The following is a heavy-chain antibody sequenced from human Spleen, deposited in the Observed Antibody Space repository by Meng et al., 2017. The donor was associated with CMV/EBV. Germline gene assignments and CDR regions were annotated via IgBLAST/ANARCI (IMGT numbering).Heavy chain of an antibody. CDR1: GITVSTYG. V-gene: IGHV3-30*02. CDR2: IRYDGSNK. J-gene: IGHJ4*02. D-gene: IGHD5-24*01. CDR3: AKSPSMPTITFFDY. Sequence: GESLKISCAASGITVSTYGIHWVRQAPGKGLEWVAFIRYDGSNKHYADSVTGRFSVSRDNSRNMVYLQMNSLRAEDTAVYYCAKSPSMPTITFFDYWGQGTLVTVSS.